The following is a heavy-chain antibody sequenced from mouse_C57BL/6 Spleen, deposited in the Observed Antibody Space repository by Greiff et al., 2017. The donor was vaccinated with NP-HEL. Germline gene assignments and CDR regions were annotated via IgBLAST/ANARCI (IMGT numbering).Heavy chain of an antibody. CDR1: GYTFTSYW. J-gene: IGHJ2*01. CDR3: ARVTTVVPLFDC. CDR2: IHPNSGST. Sequence: QVQLQQPGAELVKPGASVKLSCKASGYTFTSYWMHWVKQRPGQGLEWIGMIHPNSGSTNYNEKFKSKATLTVDKSSSTAYMQLSSLTSEDSAVYYCARVTTVVPLFDCWGQGTTLTVSS. V-gene: IGHV1-64*01. D-gene: IGHD1-1*01.